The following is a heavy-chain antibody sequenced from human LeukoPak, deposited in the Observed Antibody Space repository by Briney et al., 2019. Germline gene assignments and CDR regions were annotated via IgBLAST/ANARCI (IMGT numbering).Heavy chain of an antibody. CDR1: GFTFSTYE. CDR2: ISGSGSSI. CDR3: AREGGFGYDDAFDT. Sequence: GGSLSLSCTASGFTFSTYEMNWVRQAPGKGLEWISYISGSGSSIFYADSLQGRFTVSRDNAKNSVYLQMNSLRAEDTAVYYCAREGGFGYDDAFDTLGHGTTVTVSS. J-gene: IGHJ3*02. D-gene: IGHD3-16*02. V-gene: IGHV3-48*03.